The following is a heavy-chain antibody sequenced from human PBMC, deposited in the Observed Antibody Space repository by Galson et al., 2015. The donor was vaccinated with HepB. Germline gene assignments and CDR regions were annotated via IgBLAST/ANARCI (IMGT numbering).Heavy chain of an antibody. CDR1: EYNFNNYW. CDR2: IYLADSDI. Sequence: QSGAEVKKPGESLKISCKSSEYNFNNYWIAWVRQMPGKGLEWMGIIYLADSDIRYSPSFQGQVTISADKSINTAYLQWSSLKTSDSAIYYCARPGGTYAIDYWGQGTLVTVSS. J-gene: IGHJ4*02. V-gene: IGHV5-51*01. CDR3: ARPGGTYAIDY. D-gene: IGHD1-26*01.